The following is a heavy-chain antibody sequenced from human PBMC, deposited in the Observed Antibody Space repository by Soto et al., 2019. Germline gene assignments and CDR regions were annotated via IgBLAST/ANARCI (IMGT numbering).Heavy chain of an antibody. D-gene: IGHD3-22*01. V-gene: IGHV1-24*01. Sequence: ASVKVSCKVSGYTLTELSMHWVRQAPGKGLEWMGGFDPEDGETIYAQKFQGRVTMTEDTSTDTAYMELSSLRSEDTAVYYCATEGRYYDSSGYYYCFDYWGQGTLVTVSS. CDR3: ATEGRYYDSSGYYYCFDY. J-gene: IGHJ4*02. CDR1: GYTLTELS. CDR2: FDPEDGET.